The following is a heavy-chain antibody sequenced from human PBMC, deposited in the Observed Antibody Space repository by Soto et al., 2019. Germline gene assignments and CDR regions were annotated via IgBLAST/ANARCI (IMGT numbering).Heavy chain of an antibody. Sequence: ASVKVSCKASGYTFTSYGISWVRQMPGKGLEWMGIIYPGDSDTRYSPSFQGQVTISADKSISTAYLQWSSLKASDTAMYYCARPSNYYYYGMDVWGQGTTVTVSS. J-gene: IGHJ6*02. CDR1: GYTFTSYG. CDR2: IYPGDSDT. CDR3: ARPSNYYYYGMDV. V-gene: IGHV5-51*01.